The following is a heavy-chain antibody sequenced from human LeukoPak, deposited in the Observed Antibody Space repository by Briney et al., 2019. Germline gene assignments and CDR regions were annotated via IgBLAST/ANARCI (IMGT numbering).Heavy chain of an antibody. CDR3: AKQASRFLEWLSNWFDP. D-gene: IGHD3-3*01. V-gene: IGHV3-23*01. J-gene: IGHJ5*02. CDR2: ISGSGGTT. Sequence: GGSLRLSCAGSGFNYSSYAMSWVGPPPGKGLDWVSVISGSGGTTSYADSVKGRFPISKDNSKSTLYLQMNSLRAEDTTVYYCAKQASRFLEWLSNWFDPWGQGALVTVSS. CDR1: GFNYSSYA.